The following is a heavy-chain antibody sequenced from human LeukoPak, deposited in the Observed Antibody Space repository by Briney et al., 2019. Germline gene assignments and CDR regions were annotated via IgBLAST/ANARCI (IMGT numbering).Heavy chain of an antibody. J-gene: IGHJ3*02. CDR1: GCTYSSYA. D-gene: IGHD3-9*01. Sequence: SVNVSFKCSGCTYSSYAISGLRQAPCKGRDGMGGIIHIFGTANYAQKFQGRVTITTDESTSTAYMELSSLRSEDTAVYYCGRGRANYDILTGYYNVGAFDIWGQGTMVTVSS. CDR2: IIHIFGTA. V-gene: IGHV1-69*05. CDR3: GRGRANYDILTGYYNVGAFDI.